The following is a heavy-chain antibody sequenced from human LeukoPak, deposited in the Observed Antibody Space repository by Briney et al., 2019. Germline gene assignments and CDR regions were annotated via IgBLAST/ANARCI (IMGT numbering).Heavy chain of an antibody. CDR3: AREGYYDSSVYNWFTP. CDR1: GGSISSGGYS. J-gene: IGHJ5*02. Sequence: SETLSLTCAVSGGSISSGGYSWSWIRQPPGKGLEWIGYIYHSGSTYYNPSLKSRVTISVDRSKNQFSLRLTSVTAADTAVYYCAREGYYDSSVYNWFTPWGQGPLVTVSS. CDR2: IYHSGST. V-gene: IGHV4-30-2*01. D-gene: IGHD3-22*01.